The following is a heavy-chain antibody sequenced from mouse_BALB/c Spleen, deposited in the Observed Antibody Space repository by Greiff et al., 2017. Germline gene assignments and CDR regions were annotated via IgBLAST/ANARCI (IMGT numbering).Heavy chain of an antibody. CDR3: ARVLYYGSSIYAMDY. V-gene: IGHV5-9-4*01. D-gene: IGHD1-1*01. J-gene: IGHJ4*01. Sequence: EVQLVESGGGLVKPGGSLKLSCAASGFTFSSYAMSWVRQSPEKRLEWVAEISSGGSYTYYPDTVTGRFTISRDNAKNTLYLEMSSLRSEDTAMYYCARVLYYGSSIYAMDYWGQGTSVTVSS. CDR1: GFTFSSYA. CDR2: ISSGGSYT.